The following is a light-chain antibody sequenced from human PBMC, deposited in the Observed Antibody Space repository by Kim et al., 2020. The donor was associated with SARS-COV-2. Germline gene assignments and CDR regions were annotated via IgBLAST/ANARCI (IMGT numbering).Light chain of an antibody. CDR1: QGSSSW. CDR3: QQTNIFPWT. Sequence: TSVCDRVTITCRTSQGSSSWLAWYQQKPGKAPKLLIYAASSLQSGVPSRFSGSGSGTDFTLTISSLQPEDFATYYCQQTNIFPWTFGQGTKVDIK. J-gene: IGKJ1*01. CDR2: AAS. V-gene: IGKV1-12*01.